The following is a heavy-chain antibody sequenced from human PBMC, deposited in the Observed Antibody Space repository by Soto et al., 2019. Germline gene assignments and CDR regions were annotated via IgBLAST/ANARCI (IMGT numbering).Heavy chain of an antibody. CDR3: ARRITYYYGSGGPNYMDV. Sequence: GGSLRLSCAASGFTFSSYSMNWVRQAPGKGLEWVSYISSSSSTIYYADSVKGRFTISRDNAKNSLYLQMNSLRAEDTAVYYCARRITYYYGSGGPNYMDVWGKGTTVTVSS. J-gene: IGHJ6*03. CDR1: GFTFSSYS. CDR2: ISSSSSTI. D-gene: IGHD3-10*01. V-gene: IGHV3-48*01.